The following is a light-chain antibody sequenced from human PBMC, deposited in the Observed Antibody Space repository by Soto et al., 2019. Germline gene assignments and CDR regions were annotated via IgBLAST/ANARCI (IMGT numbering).Light chain of an antibody. CDR1: QSVSIR. Sequence: VLTQSPGTLSLSPGERATLSCRASQSVSIRLAWYQHKSGQAPRLLISGASSRATGIPDRFSGSGSGTEFTLTISRLEPEDFALYYCQHYYGTSPITFGQGTRLEIK. V-gene: IGKV3-20*01. J-gene: IGKJ5*01. CDR2: GAS. CDR3: QHYYGTSPIT.